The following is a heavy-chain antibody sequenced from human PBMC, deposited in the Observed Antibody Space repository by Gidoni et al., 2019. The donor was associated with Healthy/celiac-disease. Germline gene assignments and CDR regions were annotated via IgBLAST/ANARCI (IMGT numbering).Heavy chain of an antibody. V-gene: IGHV1-18*01. D-gene: IGHD6-19*01. CDR3: ARDYGSLRQWPDAFDI. CDR2: IRAYNGNT. Sequence: QVQLLQSGAEVKKPGSSVNVSCKASGYTFTSYGISWVRQAPGHGLEWMGWIRAYNGNTNYAQKLQGRVTMTTDTSTSTAYMELRSLRSDDTAVYDCARDYGSLRQWPDAFDIWGQGTMVTVS. J-gene: IGHJ3*02. CDR1: GYTFTSYG.